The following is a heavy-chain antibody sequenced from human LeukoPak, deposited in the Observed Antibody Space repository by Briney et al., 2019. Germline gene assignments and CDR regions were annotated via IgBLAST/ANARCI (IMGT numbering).Heavy chain of an antibody. CDR1: GGSISSYY. CDR2: IYYSGST. Sequence: SETLSLTCTVSGGSISSYYWSWIRQPPGKGLEWIGYIYYSGSTNYNPSLKSRVAISVDTSKNQFSLKLSSVTAADTAVYYCARAPLWFGELYDALDIWGQGTMVTVSS. D-gene: IGHD3-10*01. CDR3: ARAPLWFGELYDALDI. J-gene: IGHJ3*02. V-gene: IGHV4-59*01.